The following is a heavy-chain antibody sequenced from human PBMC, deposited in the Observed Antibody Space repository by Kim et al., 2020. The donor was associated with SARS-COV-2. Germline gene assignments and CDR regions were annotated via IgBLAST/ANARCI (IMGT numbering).Heavy chain of an antibody. CDR2: IIPIFGTA. D-gene: IGHD3-3*02. V-gene: IGHV1-69*13. CDR3: ARDLISTPGGLHGMDV. CDR1: GGTFSSYA. J-gene: IGHJ6*02. Sequence: ASVKVSCKASGGTFSSYAISWVRQAPGQGLEWMGGIIPIFGTANYAQKFQGRVTITADESTSTAYMELSSLRSEDTAVYYCARDLISTPGGLHGMDVWGQGTTVTVSS.